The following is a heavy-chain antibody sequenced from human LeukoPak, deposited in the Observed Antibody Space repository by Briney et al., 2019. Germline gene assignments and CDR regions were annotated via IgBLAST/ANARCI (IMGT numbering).Heavy chain of an antibody. D-gene: IGHD2-21*02. V-gene: IGHV1-69*04. CDR3: AREYIVVVTAWYYFDY. J-gene: IGHJ4*02. CDR2: IIPTLGIA. CDR1: GGTFSSYA. Sequence: SVKVSCKASGGTFSSYAISWVRQAPGQGLEWMGRIIPTLGIANYAQKFQGRVTITADKSTSTAYMELSSLRSEDTAVYYCAREYIVVVTAWYYFDYWGQGTLVTVSS.